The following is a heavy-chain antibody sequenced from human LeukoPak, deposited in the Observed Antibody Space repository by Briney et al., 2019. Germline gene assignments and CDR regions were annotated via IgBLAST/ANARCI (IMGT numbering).Heavy chain of an antibody. V-gene: IGHV3-23*01. D-gene: IGHD3-22*01. CDR1: GFTFSSYA. CDR3: ARDIYYDSSGYYGSVY. Sequence: GGSLRLSCVASGFTFSSYAMSWVRQAPGKGLEWVSGISGSGGSTYYADSVKGRFTISRDNSKNTLYLQMNSLRAEDTAVYYCARDIYYDSSGYYGSVYWGQGTLVTVSS. CDR2: ISGSGGST. J-gene: IGHJ4*02.